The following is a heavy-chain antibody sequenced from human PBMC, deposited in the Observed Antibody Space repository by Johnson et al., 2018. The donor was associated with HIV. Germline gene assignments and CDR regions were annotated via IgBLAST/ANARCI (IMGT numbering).Heavy chain of an antibody. CDR2: IGTAGDT. D-gene: IGHD4-23*01. CDR3: AKVGATVITPRGEAFDI. Sequence: VQLVESGGGVAQPGGSLRLSCAASGFTFSSSSMNWVRQATGKGLEWVSAIGTAGDTYYPGSVQGRFTISRENAKNSLYLQMNSLRAEDTAVYYCAKVGATVITPRGEAFDIWGQGTMVTVSS. CDR1: GFTFSSSS. J-gene: IGHJ3*02. V-gene: IGHV3-13*01.